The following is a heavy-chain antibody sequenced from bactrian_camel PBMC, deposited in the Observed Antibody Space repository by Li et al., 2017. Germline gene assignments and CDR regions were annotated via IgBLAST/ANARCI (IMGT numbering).Heavy chain of an antibody. D-gene: IGHD5*01. CDR3: AADKSRVIPWGLTGDFTY. CDR1: GFTVSNYI. CDR2: INSGSGGST. V-gene: IGHV3S40*01. J-gene: IGHJ4*01. Sequence: VQLVESGGGLVQPGGSLTLSCTPSGFTVSNYIMSWVRQAPGKGLEWVSTINSGSGGSTYYADSVKGRFTSSRDNAKNTVYLQMNDLKPEDTAMYYCAADKSRVIPWGLTGDFTYWGQGTQVTVS.